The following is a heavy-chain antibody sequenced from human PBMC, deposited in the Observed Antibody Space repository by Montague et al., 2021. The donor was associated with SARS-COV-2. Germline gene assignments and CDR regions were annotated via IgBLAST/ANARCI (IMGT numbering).Heavy chain of an antibody. CDR1: GDSMRSSY. J-gene: IGHJ5*02. D-gene: IGHD3-16*02. CDR2: TYYSGVA. V-gene: IGHV4-59*13. Sequence: SETLSLTCTVSGDSMRSSYWNWIRQPPGKGLEYIGYTYYSGVANYNPSPRRRVTISLDTSKNQFSLNLRSVTAADTAVSYCSRSVVGGTYRHTRWFDPWGQGTLVTVSS. CDR3: SRSVVGGTYRHTRWFDP.